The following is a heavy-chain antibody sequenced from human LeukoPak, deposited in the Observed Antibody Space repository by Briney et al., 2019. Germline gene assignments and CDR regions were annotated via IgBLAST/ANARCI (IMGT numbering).Heavy chain of an antibody. J-gene: IGHJ4*02. Sequence: GGSLRLSCATSGFTFSSYWMSWVRQAPGKGLEWVANIKQDGSEKYYVDSVKGRFTISRGNAKNSLYLQMNSLRAEDTAVYYCAREGCSGGSCYSVPPNYWGQGTLVSVSS. CDR3: AREGCSGGSCYSVPPNY. D-gene: IGHD2-15*01. V-gene: IGHV3-7*01. CDR2: IKQDGSEK. CDR1: GFTFSSYW.